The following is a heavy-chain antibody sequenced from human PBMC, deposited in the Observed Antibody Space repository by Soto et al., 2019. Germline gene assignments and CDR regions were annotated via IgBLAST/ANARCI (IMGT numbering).Heavy chain of an antibody. D-gene: IGHD3-9*01. CDR3: AKTLRYSESGDAFDI. CDR1: GYSFTSYW. Sequence: VESLKISCKGSGYSFTSYWIGWVRQMPGKGLEWMGIIYPGDSYTRYSPSFQGQVTISDDKSISTAYLQWSSLKASDTAMYYCAKTLRYSESGDAFDIWVQGAM. V-gene: IGHV5-51*01. CDR2: IYPGDSYT. J-gene: IGHJ3*02.